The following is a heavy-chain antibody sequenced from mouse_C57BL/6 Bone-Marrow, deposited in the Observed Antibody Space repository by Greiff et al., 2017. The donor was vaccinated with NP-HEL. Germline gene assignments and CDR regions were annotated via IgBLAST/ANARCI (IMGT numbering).Heavy chain of an antibody. V-gene: IGHV3-6*01. CDR2: ISYDGSN. CDR1: GYSITSGYY. J-gene: IGHJ2*01. D-gene: IGHD4-1*01. Sequence: DVTLQESGPGLVKPSQSLSLTCSVTGYSITSGYYWNWIRQFPGNKLEWMGYISYDGSNNYNPSLKNRISITRDTSKNQFFLKLNSVTTEDTATYYCARKITGNAFDYWGQGTTRTVSS. CDR3: ARKITGNAFDY.